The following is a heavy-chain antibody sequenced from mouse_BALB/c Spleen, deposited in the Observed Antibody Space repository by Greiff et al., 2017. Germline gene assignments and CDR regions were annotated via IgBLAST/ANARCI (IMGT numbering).Heavy chain of an antibody. CDR1: VYAFTNYL. V-gene: IGHV1-54*01. D-gene: IGHD2-1*01. J-gene: IGHJ4*01. CDR2: INPGSGGT. Sequence: VKLQESGAELVRPGTSVKVSCKASVYAFTNYLIEWVKQRPGQGLEWIGVINPGSGGTNYNEKFKGKATLTADKSSSTAYMQLSSLTSDDSAVYFCARNYGNRGDYWGQGTSVTVSS. CDR3: ARNYGNRGDY.